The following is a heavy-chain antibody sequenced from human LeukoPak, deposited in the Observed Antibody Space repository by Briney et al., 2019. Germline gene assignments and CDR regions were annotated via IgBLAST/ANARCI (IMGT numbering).Heavy chain of an antibody. CDR2: IIPIFGTA. V-gene: IGHV1-69*05. D-gene: IGHD3-22*01. CDR1: GGTFSSYA. J-gene: IGHJ6*03. CDR3: ARDSPEYYYDSSGYLHYYYYMDV. Sequence: SVKVSCXASGGTFSSYAISWVRQAPGQGLEWMGGIIPIFGTANYAQEFQGRVTITTDESTSTAYMELSSLRSEDTAVYYCARDSPEYYYDSSGYLHYYYYMDVWGKGTTVTVSS.